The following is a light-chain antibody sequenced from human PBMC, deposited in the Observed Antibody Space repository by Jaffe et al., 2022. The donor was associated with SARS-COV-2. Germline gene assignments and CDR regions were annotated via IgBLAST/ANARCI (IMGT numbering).Light chain of an antibody. Sequence: QSALTQPASVSGSPGQSITISCTGTSTDVGGYNHVSWYQHHPGKAPKLMIYDVNVRPSGVSDRFSGSKSGNTASLTISGLQAEDEADYHCSSYTPRIARVVFGGGTKLTVL. CDR1: STDVGGYNH. CDR3: SSYTPRIARVV. J-gene: IGLJ2*01. V-gene: IGLV2-14*03. CDR2: DVN.